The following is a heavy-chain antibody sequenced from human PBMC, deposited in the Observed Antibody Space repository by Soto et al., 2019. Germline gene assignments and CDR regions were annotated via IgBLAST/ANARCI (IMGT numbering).Heavy chain of an antibody. J-gene: IGHJ4*02. CDR2: IRSKANSYAT. D-gene: IGHD3-9*01. CDR1: GFTFSGSA. CDR3: TRHAKEDYDIVTGYYYFDY. V-gene: IGHV3-73*01. Sequence: GGSLRLSCAASGFTFSGSAMHWVRQASGKGLEWVGRIRSKANSYATAYAASVKGRFTISRDDSKNTAYLQMNSLKTEDTAVYYCTRHAKEDYDIVTGYYYFDYWGQGTLVTVSS.